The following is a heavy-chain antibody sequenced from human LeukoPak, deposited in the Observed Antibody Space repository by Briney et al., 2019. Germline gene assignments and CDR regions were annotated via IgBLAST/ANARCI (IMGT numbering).Heavy chain of an antibody. CDR2: IYSGGST. Sequence: PGGSLRLSCAASGFTFSSYAMSWVRQAPGKGLEWVSVIYSGGSTYYADSVKGRFTISRDNSKNTLYLQMNSLRAEDTAVYYCARAPVYYYMDVWGKGTTVTVSS. V-gene: IGHV3-53*01. J-gene: IGHJ6*03. CDR1: GFTFSSYA. CDR3: ARAPVYYYMDV.